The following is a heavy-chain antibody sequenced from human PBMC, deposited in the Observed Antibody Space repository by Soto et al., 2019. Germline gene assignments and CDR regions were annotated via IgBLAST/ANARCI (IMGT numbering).Heavy chain of an antibody. Sequence: QLQLQESGPGLVKPSETLSLTCTVSGGSISSRGYYWGWIRQPPGKGLEWIGSIHYSGSTYYNPSLKSPATTSVDTSKNQFSLRLSSVTAADPAVYYRATSNWFDPWGKGPLVTVSS. CDR2: IHYSGST. CDR3: ATSNWFDP. J-gene: IGHJ5*02. V-gene: IGHV4-39*01. CDR1: GGSISSRGYY.